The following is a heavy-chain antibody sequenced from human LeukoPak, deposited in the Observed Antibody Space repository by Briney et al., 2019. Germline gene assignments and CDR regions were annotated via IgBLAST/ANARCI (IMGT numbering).Heavy chain of an antibody. CDR1: GGSISSSSYY. D-gene: IGHD2-2*01. CDR2: IYYSGST. Sequence: SETLSLTCTVSGGSISSSSYYWGWLRQPPGKGLEWIGSIYYSGSTYYNPSLKSRVTISVDTSKDQFSLKLSSVTAADTAAYYCARQLGYCSSTSCYADKVDYWGQGTLVTVSS. J-gene: IGHJ4*02. V-gene: IGHV4-39*01. CDR3: ARQLGYCSSTSCYADKVDY.